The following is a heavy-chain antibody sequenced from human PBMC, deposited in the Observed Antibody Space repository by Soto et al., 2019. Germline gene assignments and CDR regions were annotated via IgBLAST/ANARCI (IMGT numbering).Heavy chain of an antibody. Sequence: SETLSLTCTVSGGSISSYYWSWIRQPPGKGLEWIGYIYYSGSTNYNPSLKSRVTISVDTSKNQFSLKLSSVTAADTAVYYCERVLSQLPPSWFDPWGQGTLVTVSS. CDR1: GGSISSYY. J-gene: IGHJ5*02. D-gene: IGHD3-16*01. CDR3: ERVLSQLPPSWFDP. V-gene: IGHV4-59*01. CDR2: IYYSGST.